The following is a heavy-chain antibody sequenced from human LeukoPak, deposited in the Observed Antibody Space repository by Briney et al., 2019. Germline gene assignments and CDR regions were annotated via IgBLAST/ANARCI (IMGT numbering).Heavy chain of an antibody. J-gene: IGHJ5*01. CDR2: IHYSGTT. CDR1: GGSISYFF. CDR3: ARGGVLPRGFDS. V-gene: IGHV4-59*01. Sequence: PSETLSLTCNVSGGSISYFFWSWIRQSPGKGLEWIAYIHYSGTTNHNPSLKSRVTISLDTSKNQLSLNLTSVTAADTAVYYCARGGVLPRGFDSWGQGTLVTVSS. D-gene: IGHD3-16*01.